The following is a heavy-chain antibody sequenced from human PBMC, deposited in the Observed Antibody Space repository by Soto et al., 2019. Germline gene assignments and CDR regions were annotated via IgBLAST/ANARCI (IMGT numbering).Heavy chain of an antibody. V-gene: IGHV2-5*02. CDR1: GFSLSTSGVG. CDR2: IYWDDDK. J-gene: IGHJ4*02. Sequence: SGPTLVNPTQTLTLTCTFSGFSLSTSGVGVGWIRQPPGKALEWLALIYWDDDKRYSPSLKSRLTITKDTSKNQVVLTMTNMDPVDTATYYCAHLKFVLHTNTAMVPFDYWGQGTLVTVSS. D-gene: IGHD5-18*01. CDR3: AHLKFVLHTNTAMVPFDY.